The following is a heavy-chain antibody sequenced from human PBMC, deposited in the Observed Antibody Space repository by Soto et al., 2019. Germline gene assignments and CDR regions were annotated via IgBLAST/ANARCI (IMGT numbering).Heavy chain of an antibody. V-gene: IGHV3-30*18. CDR1: GFTFSNYA. D-gene: IGHD1-1*01. CDR3: AKDKGVFNWATSYFDY. CDR2: TSYDGNNE. Sequence: GGSLRLSCAASGFTFSNYAMHWVRQAPGKGLEWVALTSYDGNNEYYTDSVKGRFTISRDNSKNTLFLQMNSPRPEDTAVYYCAKDKGVFNWATSYFDYWGQGALVTVYS. J-gene: IGHJ4*02.